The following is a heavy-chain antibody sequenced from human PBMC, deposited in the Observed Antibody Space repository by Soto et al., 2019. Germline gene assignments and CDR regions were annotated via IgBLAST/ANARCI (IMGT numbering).Heavy chain of an antibody. CDR1: GFTFSSYS. J-gene: IGHJ5*02. CDR2: ISSSSSYI. V-gene: IGHV3-21*01. Sequence: PGGSLRLSCAASGFTFSSYSMNWVRQAPGKGLEWVSSISSSSSYIYYADSVKGRFTISRDNAKNSLYLQMNSLRAEDTAVYYCARVGDFWSGYYGSRTNWFDPWSQGTLVTVSS. D-gene: IGHD3-3*01. CDR3: ARVGDFWSGYYGSRTNWFDP.